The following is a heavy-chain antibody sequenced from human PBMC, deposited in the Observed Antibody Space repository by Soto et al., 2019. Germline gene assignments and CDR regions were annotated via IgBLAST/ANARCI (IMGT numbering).Heavy chain of an antibody. D-gene: IGHD2-15*01. Sequence: PWETLSLTCTVSVGSLSGSYWSWIRQSPGKGLEWIGYIYSSGTTKYNPSLKSRVTISLDTSKNRFSLKLTSVTAADTAVYYCARDQQYCSGGSCYADNWFDPWGQGTLVTVSS. CDR2: IYSSGTT. CDR3: ARDQQYCSGGSCYADNWFDP. J-gene: IGHJ5*02. CDR1: VGSLSGSY. V-gene: IGHV4-59*01.